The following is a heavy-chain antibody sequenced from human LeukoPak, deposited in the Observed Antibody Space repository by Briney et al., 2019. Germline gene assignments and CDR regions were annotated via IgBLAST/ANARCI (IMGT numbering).Heavy chain of an antibody. Sequence: GSSVKVFCKASGGTFSSYAISWVRQAPGQGLEWMGGIIPIFGTANCAQKFQGRVTITTDESTSTAYMELSSLRSEDTAVYYCARALLLPAAISGSYYFDYWGQGTLVTVSS. CDR2: IIPIFGTA. CDR3: ARALLLPAAISGSYYFDY. CDR1: GGTFSSYA. V-gene: IGHV1-69*05. J-gene: IGHJ4*02. D-gene: IGHD2-2*01.